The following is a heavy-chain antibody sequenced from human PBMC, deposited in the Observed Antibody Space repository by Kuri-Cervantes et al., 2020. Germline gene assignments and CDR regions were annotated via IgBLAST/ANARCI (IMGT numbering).Heavy chain of an antibody. J-gene: IGHJ5*02. CDR2: IIPIFGTA. Sequence: SVKVSCKASGGTFSSYAISWVRQAPGQGLEWMGGIIPIFGTANYAQKLQGRVTMTTDTSTSTAYMALRSLRSDDTAVYYCAGRGYNNWFDPWGQGTLVTVSS. CDR3: AGRGYNNWFDP. CDR1: GGTFSSYA. V-gene: IGHV1-69*05. D-gene: IGHD5-18*01.